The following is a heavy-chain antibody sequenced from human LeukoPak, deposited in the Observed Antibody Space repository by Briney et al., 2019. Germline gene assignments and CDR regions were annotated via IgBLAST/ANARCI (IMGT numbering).Heavy chain of an antibody. Sequence: GGSLGLSCAASGFTVSSNYMSWVRQAPGKGLEWVSVIYSGGSTYYADSVKGRFTISRDNSKNTLYLQMNSLRAEDTAVYYCARASITMVRGVINDYWGQGTLVTVSS. D-gene: IGHD3-10*01. CDR1: GFTVSSNY. J-gene: IGHJ4*02. V-gene: IGHV3-66*01. CDR3: ARASITMVRGVINDY. CDR2: IYSGGST.